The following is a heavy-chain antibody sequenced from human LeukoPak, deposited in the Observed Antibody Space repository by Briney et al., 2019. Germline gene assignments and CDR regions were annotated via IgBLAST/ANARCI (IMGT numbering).Heavy chain of an antibody. CDR1: GFTFSRYS. V-gene: IGHV3-21*01. CDR3: ARGSRLGVVGRDAFDI. J-gene: IGHJ3*02. D-gene: IGHD3-3*01. CDR2: ISISSNYI. Sequence: GGSLRLSCAASGFTFSRYSINWVRQAPGKGLEWVSSISISSNYIYYADSVKGRFTISRDNAKNSLYLHLNSLRAEDTAVYYCARGSRLGVVGRDAFDIWGQGTVVTVSS.